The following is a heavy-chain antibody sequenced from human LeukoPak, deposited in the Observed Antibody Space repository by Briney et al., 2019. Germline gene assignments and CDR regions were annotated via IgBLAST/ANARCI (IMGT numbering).Heavy chain of an antibody. V-gene: IGHV3-48*03. CDR1: GFTFSTYE. CDR3: ATETIGRHYDY. CDR2: ISSSGSPI. Sequence: GGSLRLSCAASGFTFSTYEMHWVRQAPGKGLEWVSYISSSGSPIYYADSVKGRFTISRDNAKNSLYLQMNSLRAEDTAVYYCATETIGRHYDYWGQGTLLTVSS. J-gene: IGHJ4*02. D-gene: IGHD1-14*01.